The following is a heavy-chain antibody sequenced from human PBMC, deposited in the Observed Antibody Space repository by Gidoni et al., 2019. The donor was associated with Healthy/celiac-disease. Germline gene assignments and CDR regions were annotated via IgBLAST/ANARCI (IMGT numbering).Heavy chain of an antibody. CDR1: GFTFSSYS. V-gene: IGHV3-21*01. CDR3: ARDEGSGAFDI. Sequence: EVQLVESGGGLVKPGGSLRLSCDASGFTFSSYSMNWVRQAPGKGLEWVSSISSSSSYIYYADSVKGRFTISRDNAKNSLYLQMNSLRAEDTAVYYCARDEGSGAFDIWGQGTMVTVSS. J-gene: IGHJ3*02. CDR2: ISSSSSYI. D-gene: IGHD3-10*01.